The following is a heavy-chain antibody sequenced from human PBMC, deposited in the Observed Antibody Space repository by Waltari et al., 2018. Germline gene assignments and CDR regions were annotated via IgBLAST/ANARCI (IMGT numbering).Heavy chain of an antibody. CDR3: YIEHFDY. CDR2: IRDKSQGETT. D-gene: IGHD3-3*02. CDR1: DFVFENGW. V-gene: IGHV3-15*07. J-gene: IGHJ4*02. Sequence: EVVLVESGGDLVKPGDSLRLSCAVSDFVFENGWMNWVRQAPGKGLEWIGRIRDKSQGETTDYAAPVEGRFIISRDDSRNMTYLQMTALKVEDTATYYCYIEHFDYWGQGTLVVVSS.